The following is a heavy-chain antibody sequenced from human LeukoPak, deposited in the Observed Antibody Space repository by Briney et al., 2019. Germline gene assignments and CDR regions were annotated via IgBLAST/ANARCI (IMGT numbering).Heavy chain of an antibody. CDR1: GGSISSADHY. V-gene: IGHV4-30-4*01. Sequence: PSQTLSLTCTVSGGSISSADHYWNWIRQPPGKGLEWIGYMHYSGSAYYNPSLKRRVTISVNTSKSQFSLKLSSVTAADTAVYYCARVLSGSESLYYFDYWGQGTLVTVSS. J-gene: IGHJ4*02. D-gene: IGHD3-10*01. CDR2: MHYSGSA. CDR3: ARVLSGSESLYYFDY.